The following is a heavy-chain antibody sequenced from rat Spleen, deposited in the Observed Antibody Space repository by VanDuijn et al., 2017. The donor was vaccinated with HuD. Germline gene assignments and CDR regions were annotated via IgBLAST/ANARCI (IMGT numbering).Heavy chain of an antibody. J-gene: IGHJ2*01. CDR3: AREELGVQN. CDR2: VSSDGVNT. CDR1: GFTFSRYW. V-gene: IGHV5-58*01. D-gene: IGHD4-3*01. Sequence: EVQLVETGGGLVQPGKSLKLSCVASGFTFSRYWMYWVRQAPGKGLEWVSSVSSDGVNTYYPDSIKGRFTISRDNAQNTLYLQMSTLGSEDTATYSCAREELGVQNWGQGVMVTVSS.